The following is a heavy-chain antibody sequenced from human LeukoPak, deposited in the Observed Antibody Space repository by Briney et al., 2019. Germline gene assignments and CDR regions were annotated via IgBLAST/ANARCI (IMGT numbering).Heavy chain of an antibody. CDR3: AKDWEYDSSGYYIY. V-gene: IGHV3-23*01. CDR2: IRGSGGST. Sequence: GGSLRLSCAASGFTFSNAWMNWVRQAPGKGLEWVSAIRGSGGSTYYADSVKGRFTISRDNSKNTLYLQMNSLRAEDTAVYYCAKDWEYDSSGYYIYWGQGTLVTVSS. CDR1: GFTFSNAW. D-gene: IGHD3-22*01. J-gene: IGHJ4*02.